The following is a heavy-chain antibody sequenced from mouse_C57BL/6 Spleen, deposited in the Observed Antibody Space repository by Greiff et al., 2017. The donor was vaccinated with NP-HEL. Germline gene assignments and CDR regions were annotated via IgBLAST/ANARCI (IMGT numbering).Heavy chain of an antibody. CDR1: GFTFSSYG. J-gene: IGHJ2*01. Sequence: EVKVVESGGDLVKPGGSLKLSCAASGFTFSSYGMSWVRQTPGKRLEWVATISSGGSYTYYPDSVKGRFTISRDNAKNTLYLQMSSLKSEDTAMYYCASYYYGSSFDYWGQGTTLTVSS. CDR2: ISSGGSYT. D-gene: IGHD1-1*01. CDR3: ASYYYGSSFDY. V-gene: IGHV5-6*01.